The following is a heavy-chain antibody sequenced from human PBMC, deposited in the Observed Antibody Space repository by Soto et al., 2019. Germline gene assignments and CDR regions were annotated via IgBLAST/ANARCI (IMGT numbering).Heavy chain of an antibody. V-gene: IGHV4-34*01. CDR3: ARGRGYGGYSHRKGVYGMDV. CDR2: INHSGST. CDR1: GGSFSGYY. J-gene: IGHJ6*02. Sequence: SETLSLTCAVYGGSFSGYYWSWIRQPPGKGLEWIGEINHSGSTNYNPSLKSRVTISVDTSKNQFSLKLSSVTAADTAVYYCARGRGYGGYSHRKGVYGMDVWGQGTTVTVSS. D-gene: IGHD5-12*01.